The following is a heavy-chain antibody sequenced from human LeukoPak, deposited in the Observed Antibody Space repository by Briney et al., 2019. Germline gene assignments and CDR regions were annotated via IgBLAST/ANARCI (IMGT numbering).Heavy chain of an antibody. V-gene: IGHV4-34*01. CDR3: ARGVRGYSYGPYYYYYYGMDV. J-gene: IGHJ6*02. CDR1: GGSFSGYY. Sequence: SETLSLTCAVYGGSFSGYYWSWIRQPPGKGLEWIGEINHSGSTNYNPSLKSRVTISVDTSKNQFSLKLSSVTAADTAVYYCARGVRGYSYGPYYYYYYGMDVWGQGTTVTVSS. D-gene: IGHD5-18*01. CDR2: INHSGST.